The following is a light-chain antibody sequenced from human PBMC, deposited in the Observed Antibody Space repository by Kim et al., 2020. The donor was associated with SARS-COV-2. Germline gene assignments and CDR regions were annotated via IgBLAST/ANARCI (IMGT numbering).Light chain of an antibody. CDR1: QSIGTS. Sequence: SASVGDRVTVTCRDSQSIGTSLAWYQQKPGEAPKVVIYKASTLTIGVPSRFSGSGSGTEFTLTISSLQPDDFATYYCQQYNSMWTFGQGTKVDIK. CDR2: KAS. V-gene: IGKV1-5*03. CDR3: QQYNSMWT. J-gene: IGKJ1*01.